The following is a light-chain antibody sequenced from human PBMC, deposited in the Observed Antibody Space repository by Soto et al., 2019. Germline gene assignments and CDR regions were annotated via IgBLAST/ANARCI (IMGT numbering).Light chain of an antibody. V-gene: IGLV2-14*01. Sequence: TQPASVSGSPGQSITISCTGTSSDVGGYNYVSWYQQHPGKAPKLMIYEVSNRPSGVSNRFSGSKSGNTASLTISGLQAEDEADYYCSSYTSSSIYVFGTGTKVTVL. CDR1: SSDVGGYNY. J-gene: IGLJ1*01. CDR3: SSYTSSSIYV. CDR2: EVS.